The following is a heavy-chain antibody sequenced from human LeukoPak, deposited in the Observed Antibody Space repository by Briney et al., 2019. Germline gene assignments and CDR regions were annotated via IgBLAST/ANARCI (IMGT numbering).Heavy chain of an antibody. CDR2: INAGNGNT. CDR3: ARSGECSSTSCYLFDY. D-gene: IGHD2-2*03. J-gene: IGHJ4*02. V-gene: IGHV1-3*01. Sequence: GASVKVSCKASGYTFTSYAMHWVRQAPGQRLEWMGWINAGNGNTKYSQEFQGRVTITRDTSASTAYMELSSLRSDDTAVYYCARSGECSSTSCYLFDYWGQGTLVTVSS. CDR1: GYTFTSYA.